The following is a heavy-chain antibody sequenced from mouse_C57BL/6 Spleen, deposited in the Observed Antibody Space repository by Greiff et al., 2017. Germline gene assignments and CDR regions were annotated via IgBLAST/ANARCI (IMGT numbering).Heavy chain of an antibody. Sequence: VQLQQPGAELVKPGASVTMSCKASGYTFTSYWITWVKQRHGQGLEWIGDIYPGSGSTKYNEKFKSKATLPVDTSSRTAYMLLSSLSSEDSAVYYCARTSGYGSSYWFAYWGQGTLVTVSA. D-gene: IGHD1-1*01. CDR1: GYTFTSYW. CDR3: ARTSGYGSSYWFAY. V-gene: IGHV1-55*01. J-gene: IGHJ3*01. CDR2: IYPGSGST.